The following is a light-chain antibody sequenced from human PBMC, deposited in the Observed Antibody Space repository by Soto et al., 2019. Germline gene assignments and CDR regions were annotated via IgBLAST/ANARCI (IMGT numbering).Light chain of an antibody. CDR1: QSISSY. J-gene: IGKJ5*01. Sequence: DIPMTQSPSSLSASVGDRVTITCRASQSISSYLNWYQQKPGKAPKLLIYAASSLQSGVPSRFSGSGSGTEFTLTISSLQPEDFATYYCQQSYSTLSITFGQGTRLEIK. CDR3: QQSYSTLSIT. CDR2: AAS. V-gene: IGKV1-39*01.